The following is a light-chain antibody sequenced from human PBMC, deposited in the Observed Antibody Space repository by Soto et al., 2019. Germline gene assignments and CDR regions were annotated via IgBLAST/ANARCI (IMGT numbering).Light chain of an antibody. CDR1: QSINSW. CDR2: AAS. CDR3: QQYSSYSVT. Sequence: DIQMTQSPSTLSASVGDRVTLTCRASQSINSWLAWYQEKSGRAPKLLISAASSLESGVPSRFSGSGSGTEVTLTISSLQPDDFATYYCQQYSSYSVTFGGGTKVEI. J-gene: IGKJ4*01. V-gene: IGKV1-5*01.